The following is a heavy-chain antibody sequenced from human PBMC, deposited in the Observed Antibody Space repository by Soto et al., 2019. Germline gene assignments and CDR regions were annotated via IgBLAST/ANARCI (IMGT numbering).Heavy chain of an antibody. J-gene: IGHJ4*02. CDR3: TTEGRD. CDR1: GFSFNNAW. CDR2: IRSKSDGGTA. Sequence: EVQLVESGGGLVKPGGSLTLSCAASGFSFNNAWMSWVRQAPGKGLEWIGRIRSKSDGGTADYIVPVKGRFIISRDDSRNTVSLEMNSLQTEDTAVYYCTTEGRDWGQGTLVTVSS. V-gene: IGHV3-15*01.